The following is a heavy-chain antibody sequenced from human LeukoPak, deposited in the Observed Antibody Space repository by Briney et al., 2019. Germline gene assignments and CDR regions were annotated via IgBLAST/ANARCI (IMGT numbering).Heavy chain of an antibody. D-gene: IGHD5-24*01. CDR3: ARGARAGYNLEPFDY. CDR1: GGSMSSYY. J-gene: IGHJ4*02. Sequence: DPSETLSLTCTVSGGSMSSYYWSWIRQPPGKGLEWIGYIYYSGSTKYNPSLKSRVTISVDTSKNQFPLKLSSVTAADTAVYYCARGARAGYNLEPFDYWGQGTLVTVSS. CDR2: IYYSGST. V-gene: IGHV4-59*08.